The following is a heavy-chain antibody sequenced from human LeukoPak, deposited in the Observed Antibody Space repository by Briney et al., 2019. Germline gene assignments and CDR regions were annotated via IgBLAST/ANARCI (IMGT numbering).Heavy chain of an antibody. D-gene: IGHD3-22*01. CDR3: ARKYLHYYDSSGYFAYFDY. J-gene: IGHJ4*02. Sequence: PSETLSLTCTVSGGSISSSSYYWGWIRQPPGKGLEWIGSIYYSGSTYYNPSLKSRVTISVDTSKNQFSLKLSSVTAADTAVYYCARKYLHYYDSSGYFAYFDYWGQGTLVTVSS. CDR1: GGSISSSSYY. CDR2: IYYSGST. V-gene: IGHV4-39*07.